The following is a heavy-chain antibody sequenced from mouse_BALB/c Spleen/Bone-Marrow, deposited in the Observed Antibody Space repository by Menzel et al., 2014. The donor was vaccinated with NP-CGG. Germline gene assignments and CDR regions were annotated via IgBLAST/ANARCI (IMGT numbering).Heavy chain of an antibody. D-gene: IGHD2-14*01. J-gene: IGHJ3*01. CDR1: GYTLPAYE. Sequence: VQLQQPGAELDRPGAPVKLSCRALGYTLPAYEMHWVKQTPVHGLEWIGAIHPGSGGTAHNQKFKDKAKLTADISASTAYMELSSLTSEVSAVYYCTREGVRGAGFAYWGQGTLVTVSA. V-gene: IGHV1-15*01. CDR3: TREGVRGAGFAY. CDR2: IHPGSGGT.